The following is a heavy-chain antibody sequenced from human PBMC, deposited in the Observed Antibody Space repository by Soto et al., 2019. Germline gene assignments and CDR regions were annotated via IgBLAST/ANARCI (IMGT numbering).Heavy chain of an antibody. Sequence: GGSLRLSCAASGFTFSSYGMHWVRQAPGKGLEWVAVIWYDGSNKYYADSVKGRFTISRDNSKNTLYLQMNSLRAEDTAVYYCARDHMITFGGVIVTEPFDYWGQGTLVTVSS. CDR2: IWYDGSNK. D-gene: IGHD3-16*02. CDR3: ARDHMITFGGVIVTEPFDY. J-gene: IGHJ4*02. CDR1: GFTFSSYG. V-gene: IGHV3-33*01.